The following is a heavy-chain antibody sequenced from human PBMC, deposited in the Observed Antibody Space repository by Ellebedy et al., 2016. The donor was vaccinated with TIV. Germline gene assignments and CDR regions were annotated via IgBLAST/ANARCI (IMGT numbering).Heavy chain of an antibody. CDR1: GFTFSSYW. CDR3: ARARWSNSDCYIPGY. CDR2: INPDGSEK. V-gene: IGHV3-7*03. Sequence: GESLKISCAASGFTFSSYWMNWVRQAPGKGLEWVANINPDGSEKYYVDSVKGRFTISRDNAKNSLYLQMNTLRAEDTAVYYCARARWSNSDCYIPGYWGQGTPVTVSS. J-gene: IGHJ4*02. D-gene: IGHD2-21*02.